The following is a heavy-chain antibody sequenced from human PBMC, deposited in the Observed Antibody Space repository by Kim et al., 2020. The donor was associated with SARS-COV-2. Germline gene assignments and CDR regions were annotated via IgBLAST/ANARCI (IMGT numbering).Heavy chain of an antibody. V-gene: IGHV3-30*18. J-gene: IGHJ4*02. CDR3: AKDLGSSGWWGVLDY. D-gene: IGHD6-19*01. Sequence: GGSLRLSCAASGFTFSSYGMHWVRQAPGKGLEWVAVISYDGSNKYYADSVKGRFTISRDNSKNTLYLQMNSLRAEDTAVYYCAKDLGSSGWWGVLDYWGQGTLVTVSS. CDR2: ISYDGSNK. CDR1: GFTFSSYG.